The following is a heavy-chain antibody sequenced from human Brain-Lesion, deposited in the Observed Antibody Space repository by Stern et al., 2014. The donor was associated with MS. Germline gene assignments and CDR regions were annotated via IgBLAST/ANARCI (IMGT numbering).Heavy chain of an antibody. V-gene: IGHV6-1*01. CDR3: AKGYNWFDS. J-gene: IGHJ5*01. Sequence: QVQLVQSGPGLMKPSQTLALTCAISGDSVSSNSAAWNWIRQSPSRGLEWLGRTYYRSKWYYQYAESVKSRITINAATSTNQFSLQLNSVTPEDTAVYLCAKGYNWFDSWGQGTVVTVS. CDR1: GDSVSSNSAA. CDR2: TYYRSKWYY.